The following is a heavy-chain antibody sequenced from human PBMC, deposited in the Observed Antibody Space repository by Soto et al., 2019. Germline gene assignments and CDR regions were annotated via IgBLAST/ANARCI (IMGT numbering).Heavy chain of an antibody. CDR3: ARHAGYSSSWYDGELNYYYYGMDV. Sequence: PXESLKITWQCSGNSFTSYWIGLVLQMPGKGLEWMGIIYPGDSDTRYSPSFQGQVTISADKSISTAYLQWSSLKASDTAMYYCARHAGYSSSWYDGELNYYYYGMDVWGQGTTVTVSS. D-gene: IGHD6-13*01. CDR1: GNSFTSYW. V-gene: IGHV5-51*01. CDR2: IYPGDSDT. J-gene: IGHJ6*02.